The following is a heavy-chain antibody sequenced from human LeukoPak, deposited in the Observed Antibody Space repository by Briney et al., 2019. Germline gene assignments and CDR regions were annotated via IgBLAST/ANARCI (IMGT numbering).Heavy chain of an antibody. CDR3: AKDDFIGQQLVRLRFAFDI. J-gene: IGHJ3*02. CDR2: ISGSGGST. Sequence: GGSLRLSCAASGFTFSSYAMSWVRQAPGKGLGWVSAISGSGGSTYYADSVKGRFTISRDNSKNTLYLQMNSLRAEDTAVYYCAKDDFIGQQLVRLRFAFDIWGQGTMVTVSS. D-gene: IGHD6-13*01. V-gene: IGHV3-23*01. CDR1: GFTFSSYA.